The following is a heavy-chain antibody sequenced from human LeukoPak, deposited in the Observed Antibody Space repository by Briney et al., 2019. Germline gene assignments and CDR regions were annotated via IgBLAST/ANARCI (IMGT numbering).Heavy chain of an antibody. CDR3: PGGLGFWGSYRYTAWFDH. V-gene: IGHV1-8*01. D-gene: IGHD3-16*02. Sequence: ASVKVSFKGSGYTFTSYDINWVREAHGQGKEGKGWINLNIGNTGYAQKSQGRATMTRNTSLSTAYMELISLRSEDTAVYYCPGGLGFWGSYRYTAWFDHWGQGTLVTVSS. CDR1: GYTFTSYD. CDR2: INLNIGNT. J-gene: IGHJ5*02.